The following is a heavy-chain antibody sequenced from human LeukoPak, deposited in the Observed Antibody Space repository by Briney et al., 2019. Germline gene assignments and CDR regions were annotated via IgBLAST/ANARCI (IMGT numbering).Heavy chain of an antibody. CDR3: ARDSIAAGLGFDY. Sequence: PGGSLRLSCAASGFTVSSNYMSWVRQAPGKGLEWVSVIYSGGSTYYADSVKGRFTISRDNSKDTLYLQMNSLRAEDTAVYYCARDSIAAGLGFDYWGQGTLVTVSS. CDR1: GFTVSSNY. J-gene: IGHJ4*02. V-gene: IGHV3-53*05. D-gene: IGHD6-6*01. CDR2: IYSGGST.